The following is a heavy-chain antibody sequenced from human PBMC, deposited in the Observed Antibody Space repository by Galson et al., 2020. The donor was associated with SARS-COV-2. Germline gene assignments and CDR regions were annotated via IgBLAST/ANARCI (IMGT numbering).Heavy chain of an antibody. CDR3: ARGHQHIDIVPAAIPDFYYYFMDV. D-gene: IGHD2-2*02. V-gene: IGHV4-4*02. CDR1: GGTITTSNW. J-gene: IGHJ6*03. Sequence: SETLSLTCAVSGGTITTSNWWTCVRRPPGKRQEWTGEVNHIRSTNYNPSLRSRVTMSLDNSKSQFSLRLSSVTAADTATYYCARGHQHIDIVPAAIPDFYYYFMDVWGKGTTVTVSS. CDR2: VNHIRST.